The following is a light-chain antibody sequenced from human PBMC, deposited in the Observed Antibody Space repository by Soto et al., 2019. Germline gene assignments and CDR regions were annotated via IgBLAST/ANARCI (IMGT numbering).Light chain of an antibody. CDR3: QQRSNWPPIT. V-gene: IGKV3-11*01. CDR2: DAS. CDR1: QSVSSY. Sequence: EIVLTQSPATLSLSPGERATLSCRASQSVSSYLAWYQQKPGQAPRLLIYDASNRATGIPARFSGSGSGTDFTLTISILEPEDFAVYYCQQRSNWPPITFGQGTRLESK. J-gene: IGKJ5*01.